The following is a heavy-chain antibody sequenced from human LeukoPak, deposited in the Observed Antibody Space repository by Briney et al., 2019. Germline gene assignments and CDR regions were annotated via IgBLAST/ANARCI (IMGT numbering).Heavy chain of an antibody. D-gene: IGHD2-21*01. Sequence: ASVKVPCKVSGYTLTELSMHWVRQAPGKGLEWMGGFDPEDGETIYAQKFQGRVTMTEDTSTDTAYMELSSLRSEDTAVYYCATIPGLWWQDAFDIWGQGTMVTVSS. V-gene: IGHV1-24*01. CDR3: ATIPGLWWQDAFDI. CDR1: GYTLTELS. J-gene: IGHJ3*02. CDR2: FDPEDGET.